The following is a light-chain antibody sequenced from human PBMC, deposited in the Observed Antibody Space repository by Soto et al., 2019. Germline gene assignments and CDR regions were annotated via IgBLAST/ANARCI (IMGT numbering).Light chain of an antibody. CDR2: GAS. J-gene: IGKJ1*01. Sequence: TVLTQFPGSLSLSPGERATLSCRASQSISNNYLAWYQQKPGQAPRLLIYGASSRATGIPDRFSGSGSGTDGTLTISRLETDDFAVYVCQHYGSSSTWTFGQGTKVEVK. V-gene: IGKV3-20*01. CDR1: QSISNNY. CDR3: QHYGSSSTWT.